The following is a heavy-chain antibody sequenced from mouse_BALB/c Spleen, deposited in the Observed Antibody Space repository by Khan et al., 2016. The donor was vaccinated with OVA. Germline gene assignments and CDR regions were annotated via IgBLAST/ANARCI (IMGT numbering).Heavy chain of an antibody. Sequence: VQLQQSGPGLVNPSQSLSLTCTVTGYSITSDYAWNWIRQFPGNKLEWMGYINYSGSTNYNPALKSRISITRDTSKNQFFLQLNSVTTEDTATYYCARDGSRYNYAMDYWGQGTPVTVSS. CDR1: GYSITSDYA. V-gene: IGHV3-2*02. J-gene: IGHJ4*01. CDR2: INYSGST. CDR3: ARDGSRYNYAMDY. D-gene: IGHD2-3*01.